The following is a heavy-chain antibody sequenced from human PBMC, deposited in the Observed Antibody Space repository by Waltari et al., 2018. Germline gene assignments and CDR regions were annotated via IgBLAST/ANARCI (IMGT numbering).Heavy chain of an antibody. CDR3: ARVWGVTTSDF. J-gene: IGHJ4*02. D-gene: IGHD4-17*01. CDR1: GFSLSDYG. V-gene: IGHV3-48*03. Sequence: EVQLVESGGGLVQPGGSLRLSCAASGFSLSDYGMNWVRQAPGKGLEGLSFIPSSGPTIHYADSGRGRFTVSWDNTKNSLSLQMNSLRAEDTAVYYCARVWGVTTSDFWGQGTLVTVSS. CDR2: IPSSGPTI.